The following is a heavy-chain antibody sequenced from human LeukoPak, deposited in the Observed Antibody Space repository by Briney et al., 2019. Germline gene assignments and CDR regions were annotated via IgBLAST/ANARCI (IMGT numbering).Heavy chain of an antibody. J-gene: IGHJ4*02. V-gene: IGHV4-30-4*08. Sequence: SETLSLTCTVSGGSISSGDYYWSWIRQPPGKGLEWIGFISYSGNTYYNPSLQSRVSVSVDTSKNHFSLKLTSVTAADTAVYYCARTAPGTTYYFDYWGQGTLVTVSS. CDR1: GGSISSGDYY. CDR3: ARTAPGTTYYFDY. D-gene: IGHD1-1*01. CDR2: ISYSGNT.